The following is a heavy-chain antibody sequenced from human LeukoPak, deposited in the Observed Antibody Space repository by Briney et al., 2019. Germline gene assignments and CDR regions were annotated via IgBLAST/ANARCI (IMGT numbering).Heavy chain of an antibody. V-gene: IGHV3-7*01. Sequence: GGSLRLSCAVSGFSFSAAWMTWVRQAPGKGLEWVATIKNDGSDKYYVDSVKGRFTLSRDNAKNLVYLQMNSLRVEDTAVYYCVNLGYSDGGQGTLVTVSS. CDR1: GFSFSAAW. CDR3: VNLGYSD. J-gene: IGHJ4*02. CDR2: IKNDGSDK. D-gene: IGHD5-12*01.